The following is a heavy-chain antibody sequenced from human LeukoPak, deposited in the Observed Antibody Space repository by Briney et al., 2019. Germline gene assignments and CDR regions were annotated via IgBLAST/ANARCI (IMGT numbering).Heavy chain of an antibody. CDR1: GGSISSYY. J-gene: IGHJ4*02. CDR2: IYYSGST. Sequence: PSKTLSLTCTVSGGSISSYYWSWIRQPPGKGLEWIGYIYYSGSTNYNPSLKSRVTISVDTSKNQFSLKLSSVTAADTAVYYCARGYCSSTSCYGGDGFDYWGQGTLVTVSS. D-gene: IGHD2-2*01. CDR3: ARGYCSSTSCYGGDGFDY. V-gene: IGHV4-59*01.